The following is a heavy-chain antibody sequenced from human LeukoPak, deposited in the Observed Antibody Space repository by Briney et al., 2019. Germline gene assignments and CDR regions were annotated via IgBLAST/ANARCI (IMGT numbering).Heavy chain of an antibody. Sequence: ASVKVSCKASGYTFTGYYMHWVRQAPGQGLEWMGWINPNSGGTNYAQKFQGGVTMTRDTSISTAYMELSRLRSDDTAVYYCARGARDGYNVRGARSYYFDYWGQGTLVTVSS. CDR2: INPNSGGT. CDR3: ARGARDGYNVRGARSYYFDY. V-gene: IGHV1-2*02. D-gene: IGHD5-24*01. J-gene: IGHJ4*02. CDR1: GYTFTGYY.